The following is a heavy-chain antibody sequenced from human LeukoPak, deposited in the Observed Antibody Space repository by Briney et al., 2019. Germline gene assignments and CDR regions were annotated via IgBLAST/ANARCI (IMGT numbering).Heavy chain of an antibody. CDR3: ARGADCSGGSCYPGNWFDP. J-gene: IGHJ5*02. D-gene: IGHD2-15*01. V-gene: IGHV4-31*03. CDR1: GGSISSGGYY. Sequence: PSVTLSLTCTVSGGSISSGGYYWSWIRQHPGKGLEWIGYIYCSGSTYYNPSLKSRVTISVDTSKNQFSLKLSSVTAADTAVYYCARGADCSGGSCYPGNWFDPWGQGTLVAVSS. CDR2: IYCSGST.